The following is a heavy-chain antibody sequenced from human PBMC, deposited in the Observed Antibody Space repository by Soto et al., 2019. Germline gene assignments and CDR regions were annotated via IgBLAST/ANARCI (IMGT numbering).Heavy chain of an antibody. CDR3: AREHSSGYPLDY. D-gene: IGHD3-22*01. CDR1: GFTFSSYA. V-gene: IGHV3-30-3*01. Sequence: XGSLRLSCAASGFTFSSYAMHWVRQAPGKGLEWVAVISYDGSNKYYADSVKGRFTISRDNSKNTLYLQMNSLRAEDTAVYYCAREHSSGYPLDYWGQGTLVTVS. J-gene: IGHJ4*02. CDR2: ISYDGSNK.